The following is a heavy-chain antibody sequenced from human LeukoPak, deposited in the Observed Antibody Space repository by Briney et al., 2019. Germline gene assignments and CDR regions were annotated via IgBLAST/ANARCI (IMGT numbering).Heavy chain of an antibody. CDR1: GFTFSSYA. J-gene: IGHJ6*03. D-gene: IGHD1-7*01. CDR3: AKAAGTTYSYYYYMDV. Sequence: GGSLRLSCAASGFTFSSYAMNWVRQAPGKGLEWVSGMSHSGGSKYYADSVKGRFTISRDNSKKTMYLKMNSLRAEDTAVYYCAKAAGTTYSYYYYMDVWGEGTTVTVSS. V-gene: IGHV3-23*01. CDR2: MSHSGGSK.